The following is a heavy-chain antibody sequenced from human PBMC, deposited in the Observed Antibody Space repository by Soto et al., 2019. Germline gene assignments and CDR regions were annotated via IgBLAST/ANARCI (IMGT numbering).Heavy chain of an antibody. Sequence: SETLSLTCTVSGGSISSYYWSWIRQPPGKGLEWIGYIYYSGSTNYNPSLKSRVTIAVDTSKNQFSLKLSSVTAADAAAEYCAGSKDNSTSSYYYYMDVWGKGTTVTVSS. J-gene: IGHJ6*03. CDR1: GGSISSYY. D-gene: IGHD6-6*01. CDR2: IYYSGST. V-gene: IGHV4-59*01. CDR3: AGSKDNSTSSYYYYMDV.